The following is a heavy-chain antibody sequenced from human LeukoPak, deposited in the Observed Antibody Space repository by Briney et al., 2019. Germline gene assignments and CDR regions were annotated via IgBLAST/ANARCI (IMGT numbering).Heavy chain of an antibody. J-gene: IGHJ4*02. Sequence: GGSLRLSSAPSGFTFSSYGMHWVRQAPGKRLEWVAVIWYDGSNKYYADSVKGRFTISRDNSKNTQYLQMNSLRAEDTAVYYCARAAFGQWLGSIFDYWGQGTLVTVSS. D-gene: IGHD6-19*01. V-gene: IGHV3-33*01. CDR2: IWYDGSNK. CDR1: GFTFSSYG. CDR3: ARAAFGQWLGSIFDY.